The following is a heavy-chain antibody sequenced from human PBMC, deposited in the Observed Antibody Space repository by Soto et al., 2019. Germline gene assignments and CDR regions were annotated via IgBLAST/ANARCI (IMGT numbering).Heavy chain of an antibody. CDR1: GGTFSNDA. Sequence: QEQLVQAGAEVKKPGSSVRISCRASGGTFSNDAVSWVRQAPGQGLQWMGGIIPIFGTTHYAQKVQGRVTITADESTATAYMELRSVTSEDTAVCYCATGLRTGNYGMDVWGQGTAVTVSS. CDR3: ATGLRTGNYGMDV. V-gene: IGHV1-69*01. CDR2: IIPIFGTT. D-gene: IGHD3-10*01. J-gene: IGHJ6*02.